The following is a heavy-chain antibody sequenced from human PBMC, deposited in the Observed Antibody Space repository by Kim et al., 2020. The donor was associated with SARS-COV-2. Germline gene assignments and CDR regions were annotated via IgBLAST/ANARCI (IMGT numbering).Heavy chain of an antibody. V-gene: IGHV3-30*18. CDR1: GFTFSSYG. D-gene: IGHD6-13*01. J-gene: IGHJ4*01. CDR2: ISYDGSNK. Sequence: GGSLRLSCAASGFTFSSYGMHWVRQAPGKGLEWVAVISYDGSNKYYADSVKGRFTISRDNSKNTLYLQMNSLRAEDTAVYYCAKDRMEGAAAGTALDYWG. CDR3: AKDRMEGAAAGTALDY.